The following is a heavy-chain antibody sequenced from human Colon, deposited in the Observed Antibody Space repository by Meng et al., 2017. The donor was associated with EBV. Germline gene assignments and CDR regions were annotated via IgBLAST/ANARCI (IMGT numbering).Heavy chain of an antibody. CDR1: GFSVSGNY. CDR3: ARDLTTMIRGALGY. CDR2: IYSGGNT. V-gene: IGHV3-53*01. Sequence: EVQLVESGXGLIQPGGSWRRSCAASGFSVSGNYMSWVRQAPGKGLEWVSVIYSGGNTYYADSVKGRFTISRDNSKNTLYLQMNSLRVEDTAVYYCARDLTTMIRGALGYWGQGTLVTVSS. J-gene: IGHJ4*02. D-gene: IGHD3-10*01.